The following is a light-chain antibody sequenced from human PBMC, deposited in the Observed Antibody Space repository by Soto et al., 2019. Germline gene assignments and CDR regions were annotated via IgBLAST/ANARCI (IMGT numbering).Light chain of an antibody. CDR3: QHNFRIPVT. CDR1: QSINTY. CDR2: AAS. J-gene: IGKJ5*01. Sequence: IQMTQSPSPLSASVGDRVTIICRASQSINTYSNWDHPKTGKAPDLLIYAASRLKSGVPSRFSGSGSGTHFTLTITRLQAADFATYFCQHNFRIPVTFRQGTRLEIK. V-gene: IGKV1-39*01.